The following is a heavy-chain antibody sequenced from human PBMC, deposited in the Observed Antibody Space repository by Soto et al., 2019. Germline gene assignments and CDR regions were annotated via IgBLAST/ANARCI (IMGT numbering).Heavy chain of an antibody. D-gene: IGHD6-19*01. Sequence: SETLSLTCTVSGGSVSSGSYYWSWIRQPPGKGLEWIGYIYYSGSTNYNPSLKSRVTISVDTSKNQFSLKLSSVTAADTAVYYCAREIAVAGYLDYWGQGTLVTVSS. CDR1: GGSVSSGSYY. J-gene: IGHJ4*02. CDR3: AREIAVAGYLDY. CDR2: IYYSGST. V-gene: IGHV4-61*01.